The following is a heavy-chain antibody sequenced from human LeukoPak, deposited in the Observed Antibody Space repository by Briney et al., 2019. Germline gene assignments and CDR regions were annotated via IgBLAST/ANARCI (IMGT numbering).Heavy chain of an antibody. CDR2: INHSGST. Sequence: SETLSLTCAVYGGSFSGYYWSGIRQPPGKGVEWIGEINHSGSTNYNPSLKSRVTISVDTSQNKFSLKLGSVTAADTAVYYCARGSSSSWYLVVVHNWFDPWGQGTLVTVSS. CDR1: GGSFSGYY. CDR3: ARGSSSSWYLVVVHNWFDP. D-gene: IGHD6-13*01. V-gene: IGHV4-34*01. J-gene: IGHJ5*02.